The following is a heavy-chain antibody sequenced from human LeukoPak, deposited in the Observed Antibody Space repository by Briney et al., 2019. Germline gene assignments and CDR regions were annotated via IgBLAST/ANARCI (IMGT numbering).Heavy chain of an antibody. Sequence: ASVKVSCKTSGYVFNSFGITWLRQAPGQGLEWMGWVSAYKGYTSHAQKYQDRVIMTTDTSTTTAYMELRNLKSDDTAVYYCAREAVSFVAVANDGYFDFWGQGSLVIVSS. J-gene: IGHJ4*02. D-gene: IGHD6-19*01. V-gene: IGHV1-18*01. CDR1: GYVFNSFG. CDR2: VSAYKGYT. CDR3: AREAVSFVAVANDGYFDF.